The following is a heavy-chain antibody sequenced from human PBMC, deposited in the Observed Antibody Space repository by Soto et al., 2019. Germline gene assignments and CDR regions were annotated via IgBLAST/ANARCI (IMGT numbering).Heavy chain of an antibody. CDR1: GDSVSSDITS. CDR2: TYYRSKWFH. Sequence: SQTLSLPCVISGDSVSSDITSWNWIRQSPSRGLEWLGRTYYRSKWFHDYAASVKSRITINPDTSKNQFSLELNSMTPEDTAVYYCARGNALDVWGQGTVVTV. J-gene: IGHJ3*01. V-gene: IGHV6-1*01. CDR3: ARGNALDV. D-gene: IGHD3-10*01.